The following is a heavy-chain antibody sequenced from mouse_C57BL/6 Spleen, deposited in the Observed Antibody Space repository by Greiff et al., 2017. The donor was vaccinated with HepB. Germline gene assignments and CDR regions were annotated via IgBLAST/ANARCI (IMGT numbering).Heavy chain of an antibody. CDR3: GRSNVYEGFYFDY. CDR2: IYPGDGDT. V-gene: IGHV1-82*01. J-gene: IGHJ2*01. CDR1: GYAFSSSW. D-gene: IGHD2-3*01. Sequence: QVQLQQSGPELVKPGASVKISCKASGYAFSSSWMNWVKQRPGKGLEWIGRIYPGDGDTNYNGKFKGKATLTADKSSSTAYMQLSSLTSEDSAVYFCGRSNVYEGFYFDYWGQGTTLTVSS.